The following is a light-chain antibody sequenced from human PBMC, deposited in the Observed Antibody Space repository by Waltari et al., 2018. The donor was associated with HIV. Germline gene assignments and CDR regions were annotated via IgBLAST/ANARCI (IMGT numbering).Light chain of an antibody. Sequence: NVLTQSPGTLSFSPGERATLSCRASRAVPYNYVAWYQHKSGQAPTLLIYRASSRATGVPDRFSGSGSGTDFTLTISRLEPEDFAMYYCQQYADSYTFGQGTKLEI. V-gene: IGKV3-20*01. CDR3: QQYADSYT. CDR2: RAS. J-gene: IGKJ2*01. CDR1: RAVPYNY.